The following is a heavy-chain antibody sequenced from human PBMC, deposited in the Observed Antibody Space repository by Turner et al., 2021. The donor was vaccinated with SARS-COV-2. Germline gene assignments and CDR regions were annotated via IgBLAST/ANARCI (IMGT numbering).Heavy chain of an antibody. CDR2: ISNRNSYK. J-gene: IGHJ4*02. D-gene: IGHD6-13*01. Sequence: QVQLVESGGGLVTPGGSLRLSCIASGFTFRDYNMNWIRQAPGKGLEWLSFISNRNSYKMYSDSVKGRFTVSRDDAQSSLFLQMDSLRAEDTAVYYCVSSGYLPDHYWGQGTLVTVSS. CDR1: GFTFRDYN. CDR3: VSSGYLPDHY. V-gene: IGHV3-11*06.